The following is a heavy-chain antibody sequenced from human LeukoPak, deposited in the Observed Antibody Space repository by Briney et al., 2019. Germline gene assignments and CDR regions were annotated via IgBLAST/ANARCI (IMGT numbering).Heavy chain of an antibody. V-gene: IGHV4-59*01. CDR3: ARVRDGYNSFEYWFDP. CDR2: IYYSGST. CDR1: GASINSYY. Sequence: PTETLSLSCIVSGASINSYYGSWIRQPPGKGLEWIGYIYYSGSTNYNPSLKSRVTISVDTSKNQFSLKLSSVTAADTAVYYCARVRDGYNSFEYWFDPWGQGTMVTVSS. J-gene: IGHJ5*02. D-gene: IGHD5-24*01.